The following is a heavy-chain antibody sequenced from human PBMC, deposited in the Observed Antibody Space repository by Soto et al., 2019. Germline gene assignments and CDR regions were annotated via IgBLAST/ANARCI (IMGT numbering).Heavy chain of an antibody. Sequence: QVQLVQSGAEVKKPGASVKVSCKASGYTFTSYGISWVRQAPGQGLEWMGWISAYNGNTNYAQKLQVRVTMTTDTPTHPAYMEQRSLRSDATAVYYRGKEYYYASGPGYWGQASLVTVSS. J-gene: IGHJ4*02. D-gene: IGHD3-10*01. V-gene: IGHV1-18*01. CDR1: GYTFTSYG. CDR2: ISAYNGNT. CDR3: GKEYYYASGPGY.